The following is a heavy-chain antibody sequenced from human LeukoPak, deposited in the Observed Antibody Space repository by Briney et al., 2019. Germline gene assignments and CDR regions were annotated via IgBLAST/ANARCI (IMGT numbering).Heavy chain of an antibody. CDR3: ATHYYDSSGYYYPLDH. J-gene: IGHJ4*02. CDR1: GFTFTSYA. CDR2: ISGGSGDK. Sequence: GGSLRLSCAASGFTFTSYAMSWVRQAPGKRLEWVSAISGGSGDKFYADSVKGRFTISRDNSRNTLYVQMNSLRAEDTAEYYCATHYYDSSGYYYPLDHWGQGTLVTVSS. V-gene: IGHV3-23*01. D-gene: IGHD3-22*01.